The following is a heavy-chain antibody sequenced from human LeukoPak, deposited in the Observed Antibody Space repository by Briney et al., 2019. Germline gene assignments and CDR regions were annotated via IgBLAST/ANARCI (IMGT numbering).Heavy chain of an antibody. Sequence: SETLSLTCAVSGGSISSYYWSWIRQPPGKGLEYIGYVYHTGSTNYNPSLKSRVTISLDTSKNQFSLKLTSVTAADTAVYYCSSLLTVSSSGRDYWGQGTLVTVSS. D-gene: IGHD6-6*01. CDR1: GGSISSYY. CDR2: VYHTGST. V-gene: IGHV4-59*08. CDR3: SSLLTVSSSGRDY. J-gene: IGHJ4*02.